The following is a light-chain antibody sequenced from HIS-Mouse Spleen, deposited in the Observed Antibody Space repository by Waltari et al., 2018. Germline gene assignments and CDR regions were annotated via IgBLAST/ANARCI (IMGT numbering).Light chain of an antibody. CDR3: YSTDSSGNHRV. V-gene: IGLV3-10*01. CDR2: EDS. Sequence: SYELTQPPSVSVSPGQTARITCSGDALPNKYAYWYQQKSGQAPVPVIYEDSKRPSGIPERCSGSSSGTMATLTISGAQVEEEADYYCYSTDSSGNHRVFGGGTKLTVL. CDR1: ALPNKY. J-gene: IGLJ2*01.